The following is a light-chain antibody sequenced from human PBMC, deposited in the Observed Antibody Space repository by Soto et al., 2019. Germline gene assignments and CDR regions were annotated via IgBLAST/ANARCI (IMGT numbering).Light chain of an antibody. CDR3: QQYSSYST. Sequence: DIQMTQSPSTLSASVGDRVTITCRASQSISNWLAWYQQKPGKAPKLLIYYASTLESGVPSRFSGSGSGTEFTLTISSLQPDDFATYYCQQYSSYSTFGQGTKVEI. J-gene: IGKJ1*01. CDR1: QSISNW. V-gene: IGKV1-5*01. CDR2: YAS.